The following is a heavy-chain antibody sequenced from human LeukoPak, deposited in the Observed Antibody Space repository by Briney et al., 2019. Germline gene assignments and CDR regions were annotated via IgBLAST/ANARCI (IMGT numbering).Heavy chain of an antibody. CDR3: AKEGWLRLFDY. CDR2: ISGSGGST. Sequence: GGSLRLSCAAPGFTFSSYVMSWVRQAPGKGLEWVSAISGSGGSTYYADSVKGRFTISRDNSKNTLSLQMNSLRAEDTAVYYCAKEGWLRLFDYWGQGTLVTVSS. J-gene: IGHJ4*02. D-gene: IGHD5-12*01. V-gene: IGHV3-23*01. CDR1: GFTFSSYV.